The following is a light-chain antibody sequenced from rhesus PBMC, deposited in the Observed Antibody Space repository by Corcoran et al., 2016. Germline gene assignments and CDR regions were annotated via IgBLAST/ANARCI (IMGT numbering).Light chain of an antibody. CDR1: QGISSW. CDR3: QQHNSYPHS. J-gene: IGKJ2*01. Sequence: DIQMTQSPSSLSASVGDRVTITCQASQGISSWLAWYQQKPGKAPKLLIHAASVLQSGVPSRFSGTGSGTDFTIPISSLQPVYFATYYCQQHNSYPHSFGQGTKVEIK. V-gene: IGKV1-33*02. CDR2: AAS.